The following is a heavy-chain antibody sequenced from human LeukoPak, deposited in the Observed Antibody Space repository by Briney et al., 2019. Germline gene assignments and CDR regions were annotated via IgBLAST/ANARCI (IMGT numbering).Heavy chain of an antibody. J-gene: IGHJ4*02. CDR2: ISGSSSHR. CDR1: GFTFSDYS. CDR3: VGGYCSGGSCPGY. V-gene: IGHV3-21*01. Sequence: PGGSLRLSCAASGFTFSDYSMNWVRQAPGKGLEWVSSISGSSSHRYYADSVKGRFTISRDNAKNSVYLQMNSLRAEDTAVYYCVGGYCSGGSCPGYWGQGTLVTVSS. D-gene: IGHD2-15*01.